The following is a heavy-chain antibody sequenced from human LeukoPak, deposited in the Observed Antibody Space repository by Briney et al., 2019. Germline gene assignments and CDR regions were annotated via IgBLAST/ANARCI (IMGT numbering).Heavy chain of an antibody. CDR3: ARTRYYYNSRSYGAPYYFDY. Sequence: PSVTLSLTCAVSGGSISSNSYYWGWIRQRPGKGLEWIGSIYYSGSSYYNPSLKSRVTISVDTSKNQFSLKLSSVTAADTAVYYCARTRYYYNSRSYGAPYYFDYWGQGTLVTVSS. CDR2: IYYSGSS. CDR1: GGSISSNSYY. V-gene: IGHV4-39*01. J-gene: IGHJ4*02. D-gene: IGHD3-10*01.